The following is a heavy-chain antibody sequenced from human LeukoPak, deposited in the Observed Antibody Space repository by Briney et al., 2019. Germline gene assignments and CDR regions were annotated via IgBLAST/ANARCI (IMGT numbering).Heavy chain of an antibody. CDR1: GFTVSSNY. CDR2: IYAGGST. J-gene: IGHJ4*02. D-gene: IGHD2-15*01. CDR3: ASTQRGDYFDY. V-gene: IGHV3-66*01. Sequence: GGSLRLSCAASGFTVSSNYMSWVRQAAGKGLEWVSFIYAGGSTYYADSVKGRFTISRDNSKNTLYLQMNSLRAEDTAVYYCASTQRGDYFDYWGQGTLVTVSS.